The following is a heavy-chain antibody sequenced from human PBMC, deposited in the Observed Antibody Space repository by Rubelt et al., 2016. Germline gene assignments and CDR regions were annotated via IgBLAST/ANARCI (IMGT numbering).Heavy chain of an antibody. CDR3: AKAGWIGNASYYDDV. D-gene: IGHD1-26*01. J-gene: IGHJ6*02. V-gene: IGHV4-34*01. CDR2: INHSGST. Sequence: QVQLQQWGAGLLKSSETLSLICAVYGGSFSGYYWTWIRQRPGKGLEWIGEINHSGSTNYTPYLTSRVLMSVDMSKRKFSLKVTTVSAADTAVYFCAKAGWIGNASYYDDVWGQGTTVTVSS. CDR1: GGSFSGYY.